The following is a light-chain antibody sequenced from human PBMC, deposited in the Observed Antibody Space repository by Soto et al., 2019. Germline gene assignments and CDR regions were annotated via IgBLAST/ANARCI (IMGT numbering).Light chain of an antibody. CDR2: GAS. V-gene: IGKV3-20*01. Sequence: EIVLTQSPGTLSFSPGERATLSCRASQSVSSNYLAWYQQKPGQAPRPLIYGASSRATGIPDRFSGSGAGTDFPLTISRLESEDFAVYYCQQYGSSPWTFGQGTKVEIK. CDR3: QQYGSSPWT. CDR1: QSVSSNY. J-gene: IGKJ1*01.